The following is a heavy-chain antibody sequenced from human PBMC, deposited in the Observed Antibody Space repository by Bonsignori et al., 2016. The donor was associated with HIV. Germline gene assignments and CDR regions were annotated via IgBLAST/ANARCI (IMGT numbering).Heavy chain of an antibody. CDR3: ARDSKMYSNGNWFDP. D-gene: IGHD3-22*01. CDR2: IYYTGTT. Sequence: WIRQPPGKGLEWLGYIYYTGTTNYNPSLRSRVTISLDAPKNQFSLRLSSVTAADTAVYYCARDSKMYSNGNWFDPWGQGTLVTVSS. J-gene: IGHJ5*02. V-gene: IGHV4-59*01.